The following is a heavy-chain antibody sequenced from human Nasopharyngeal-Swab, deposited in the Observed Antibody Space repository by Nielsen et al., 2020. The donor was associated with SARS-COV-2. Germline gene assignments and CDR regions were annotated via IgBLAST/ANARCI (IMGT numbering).Heavy chain of an antibody. D-gene: IGHD3/OR15-3a*01. CDR3: TKDKRGSWTIDY. V-gene: IGHV3-48*01. J-gene: IGHJ4*02. CDR2: ISSSSSTI. CDR1: GFTFNDYS. Sequence: GESLKISCAASGFTFNDYSMNWVRQAPGKGLEWVSYISSSSSTIYYADSVKGRFTISRDISRNTLHLQMNSLKGEDTAVYYCTKDKRGSWTIDYWGQGTLVTVPS.